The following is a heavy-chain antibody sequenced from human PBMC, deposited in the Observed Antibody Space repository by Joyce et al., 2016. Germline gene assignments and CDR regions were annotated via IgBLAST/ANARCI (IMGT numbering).Heavy chain of an antibody. CDR1: GYNFTNYW. Sequence: EVQLVQSGAEVKKPGESLKISCKGSGYNFTNYWISWVRQMPGKGLEWMGRIVPSDSYTNHSPSFRGHVTISVDKAISTAYLQWSSLQASDSAVYYCARLYGSGWTEENWFDPWGQGTLVTVSS. CDR2: IVPSDSYT. CDR3: ARLYGSGWTEENWFDP. D-gene: IGHD6-19*01. V-gene: IGHV5-10-1*01. J-gene: IGHJ5*02.